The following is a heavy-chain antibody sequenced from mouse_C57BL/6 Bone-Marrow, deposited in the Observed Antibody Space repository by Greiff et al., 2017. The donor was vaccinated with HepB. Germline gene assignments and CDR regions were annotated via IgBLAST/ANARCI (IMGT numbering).Heavy chain of an antibody. J-gene: IGHJ2*01. D-gene: IGHD2-4*01. CDR3: AREDLITRYFDY. CDR2: IYPRSGNT. CDR1: GYTFTSYG. Sequence: VQLVESGAELARPGASVKLSCKASGYTFTSYGISWVKQRTGQGLEWIGEIYPRSGNTYYNEKFKGKATLTADKSSSTAYMELRSLTSEDSAVYFCAREDLITRYFDYWGQGTTLTVSS. V-gene: IGHV1-81*01.